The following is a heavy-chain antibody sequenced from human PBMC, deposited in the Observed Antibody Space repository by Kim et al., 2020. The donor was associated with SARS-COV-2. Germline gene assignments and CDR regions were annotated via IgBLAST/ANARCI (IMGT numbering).Heavy chain of an antibody. D-gene: IGHD2-15*01. J-gene: IGHJ6*02. Sequence: AQKFQGWVTMTRDTSISTAYMELSRLRSDDTAVYYCARSGIYYYYYGMDVWGQGTTVTVSS. CDR3: ARSGIYYYYYGMDV. V-gene: IGHV1-2*04.